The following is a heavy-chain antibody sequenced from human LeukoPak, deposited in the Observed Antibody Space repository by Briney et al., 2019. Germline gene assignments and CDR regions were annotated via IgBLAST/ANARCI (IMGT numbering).Heavy chain of an antibody. CDR2: INQDGSEK. J-gene: IGHJ5*02. CDR1: GFTFSNYW. D-gene: IGHD2-15*01. Sequence: GGSLRLSCAAPGFTFSNYWMSWVRQAPGKGLEWMANINQDGSEKYYVDSVKGRFAISRDNAKNSLYLQMNSLRAEDTAVYYCARLGVVVAATPPFDPWGQGTLVTVSS. V-gene: IGHV3-7*04. CDR3: ARLGVVVAATPPFDP.